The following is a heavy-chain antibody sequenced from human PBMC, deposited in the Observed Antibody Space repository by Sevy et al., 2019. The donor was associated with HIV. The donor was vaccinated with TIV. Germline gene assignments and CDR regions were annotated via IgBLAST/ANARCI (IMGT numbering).Heavy chain of an antibody. CDR2: IYTSGST. CDR1: GGSISSGSYY. CDR3: ARAVMDDILTGYYGAMDV. V-gene: IGHV4-61*02. Sequence: SETLSLTCTVSGGSISSGSYYWSWIRQPAGKGLEWIGRIYTSGSTNYNPSLKSRVTISVDTSKNHFSLKLSSVTAADTAVYYCARAVMDDILTGYYGAMDVWGKGTTVTVSS. J-gene: IGHJ6*03. D-gene: IGHD3-9*01.